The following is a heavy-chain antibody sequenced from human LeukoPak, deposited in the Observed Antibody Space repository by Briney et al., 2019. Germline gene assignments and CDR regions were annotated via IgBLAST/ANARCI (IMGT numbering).Heavy chain of an antibody. D-gene: IGHD6-19*01. V-gene: IGHV4-59*08. CDR1: GGSISSYY. CDR2: IYYSGST. J-gene: IGHJ3*02. Sequence: SETLSLTCTVSGGSISSYYWSWIRQPPGKGLEWIGYIYYSGSTNYNPSLKSRVTISVDTSKNQFSLKLSSVTAADTAVYYCARLDSSGWYDAVVGESAFDIWGQGTMVTVSS. CDR3: ARLDSSGWYDAVVGESAFDI.